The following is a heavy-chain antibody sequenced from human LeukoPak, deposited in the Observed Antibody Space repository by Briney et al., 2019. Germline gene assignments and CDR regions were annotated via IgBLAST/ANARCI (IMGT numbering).Heavy chain of an antibody. V-gene: IGHV1-2*02. CDR3: ARDNFFGFSYSWHFDY. CDR2: INPNSGGT. J-gene: IGHJ4*02. CDR1: GYGFTSYY. Sequence: GASVKVSCKAFGYGFTSYYIHWVRQAPGQGLEWMGWINPNSGGTNYAQKFQDRVTMTRDTSISTAYMELSRLRSDDTAVYYCARDNFFGFSYSWHFDYWGLGTLVTVSS. D-gene: IGHD5-18*01.